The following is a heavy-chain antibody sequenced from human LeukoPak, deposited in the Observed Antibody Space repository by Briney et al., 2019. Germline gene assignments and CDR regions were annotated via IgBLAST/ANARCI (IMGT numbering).Heavy chain of an antibody. J-gene: IGHJ4*02. CDR3: ATTNDGGGYQWGDFFDF. Sequence: SVKVSCKTSGGTSNSHAISWVRQAPGQGLEWMGRIIPNLGTTNRAQNFQDRVTLTADKSTNTAYMELTSLTSDDTAVYYCATTNDGGGYQWGDFFDFWGQGTLVTVSS. V-gene: IGHV1-69*04. D-gene: IGHD3-22*01. CDR1: GGTSNSHA. CDR2: IIPNLGTT.